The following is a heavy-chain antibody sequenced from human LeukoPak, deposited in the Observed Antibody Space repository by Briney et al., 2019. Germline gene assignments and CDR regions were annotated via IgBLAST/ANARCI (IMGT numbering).Heavy chain of an antibody. CDR1: GFTFSSYA. Sequence: GGSLRLSCAASGFTFSSYAMSWVRQAPGKGLEWVSTISSTVGITYYAESVKGRFTISRDSSKNTLYLQMTTLRADDTAVYYCAKRDLPYWSQGTLVTVSS. CDR2: ISSTVGIT. J-gene: IGHJ4*02. V-gene: IGHV3-23*01. CDR3: AKRDLPY.